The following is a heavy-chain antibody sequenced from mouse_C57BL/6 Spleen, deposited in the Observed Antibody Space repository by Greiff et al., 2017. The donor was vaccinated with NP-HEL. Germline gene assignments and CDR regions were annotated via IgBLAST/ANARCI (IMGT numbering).Heavy chain of an antibody. CDR1: GYTFTSYW. V-gene: IGHV1-59*01. CDR3: ARGGYDGAGYWYFDV. D-gene: IGHD2-2*01. Sequence: VQLQQPGAELVRPGTSVKLSCKASGYTFTSYWMHWVKQRPGQGLEWIGVIDPSDSYTNYNQKFKGKATLTVDTSSSTAYMQLSSLTSEDSAVYYCARGGYDGAGYWYFDVWGTGTTVTVSS. J-gene: IGHJ1*03. CDR2: IDPSDSYT.